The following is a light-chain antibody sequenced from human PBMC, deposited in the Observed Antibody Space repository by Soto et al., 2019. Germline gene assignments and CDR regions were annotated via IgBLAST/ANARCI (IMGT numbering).Light chain of an antibody. V-gene: IGKV3-15*01. CDR3: QQYNNWPWT. CDR1: QSIRSER. J-gene: IGKJ1*01. Sequence: EIVLTQSPDTLSLSPGERATLSCRASQSIRSERLAWYQQKPGQAPRLVIFDASTRATGVPARFSGSGSGTEFTLTISSLQSEDIAVYSCQQYNNWPWTFGQGTKVDIK. CDR2: DAS.